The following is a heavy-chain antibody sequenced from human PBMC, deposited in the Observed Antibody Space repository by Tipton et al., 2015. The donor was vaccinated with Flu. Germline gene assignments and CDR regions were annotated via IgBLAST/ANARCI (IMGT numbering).Heavy chain of an antibody. J-gene: IGHJ3*02. CDR2: MNPNSGNT. CDR1: GYTFTSYD. Sequence: QLVQSGAEVKKPGASVKVSCKASGYTFTSYDINWVRQVTGQGLEWMGWMNPNSGNTGYAQKFQGRVTMTRNTSISTAYMELSSLRSEDTAVYYCARSEQWLHGGAFDIWGQGTMVTVSS. CDR3: ARSEQWLHGGAFDI. V-gene: IGHV1-8*01. D-gene: IGHD6-19*01.